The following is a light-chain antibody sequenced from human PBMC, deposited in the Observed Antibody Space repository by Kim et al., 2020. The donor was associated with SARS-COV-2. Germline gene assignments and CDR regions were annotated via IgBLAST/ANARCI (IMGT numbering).Light chain of an antibody. CDR3: MQGTDWPYS. CDR2: RVS. V-gene: IGKV2-30*01. J-gene: IGKJ2*03. CDR1: QSLVYSDGYIY. Sequence: QPASISCKTSQSLVYSDGYIYLSWFHQRPGQSPRRLIYRVSNRDSGVPDRFSGIGSGTDFTLKISRVEAEDVGIYYCMQGTDWPYSFGQGTKLEI.